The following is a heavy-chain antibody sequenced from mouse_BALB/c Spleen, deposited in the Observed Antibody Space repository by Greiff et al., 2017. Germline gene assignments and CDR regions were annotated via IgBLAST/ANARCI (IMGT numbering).Heavy chain of an antibody. J-gene: IGHJ3*01. CDR1: GYTFTSYW. D-gene: IGHD1-2*01. CDR3: APIHYSLAY. V-gene: IGHV1-7*01. Sequence: QVQLKQSDAELVKPGASVKISCKASGYTFTSYWMHWVKQRPGQGLEWIGYINPSTGYTENNQKFKDKATLTADKSSSTAYMQLSSLTSEDSAVYYCAPIHYSLAYWGQGTLVTVSA. CDR2: INPSTGYT.